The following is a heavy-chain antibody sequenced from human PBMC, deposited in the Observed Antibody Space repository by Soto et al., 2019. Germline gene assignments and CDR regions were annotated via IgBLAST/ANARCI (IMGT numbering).Heavy chain of an antibody. J-gene: IGHJ1*01. Sequence: QITLKESGPTLVKPTQTLTLTCTFSGFSLSTSGVGVGWIRQPPGKALEWLALIYWDDDKRYSPSLKSRLTSTKDTSKSQLVLTIAHLDPVDTATYYCAHRYSSRWYREYFQHWGQGTLVTVCS. D-gene: IGHD6-13*01. CDR2: IYWDDDK. V-gene: IGHV2-5*02. CDR1: GFSLSTSGVG. CDR3: AHRYSSRWYREYFQH.